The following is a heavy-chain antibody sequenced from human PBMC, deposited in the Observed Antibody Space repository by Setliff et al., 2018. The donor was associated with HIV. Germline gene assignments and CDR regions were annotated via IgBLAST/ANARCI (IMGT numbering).Heavy chain of an antibody. Sequence: GASVKVSCKASGYTFTSYYIHWVRQAPGQGLEWMGRINPNGGSTSYAQKFQGRVTMTRDTSTSTVYMELSSLRSEDTAMYYCACLGVSHQIDLDYWGHGTLVTVSS. CDR3: ACLGVSHQIDLDY. V-gene: IGHV1-46*01. CDR2: INPNGGST. J-gene: IGHJ4*01. D-gene: IGHD3-10*01. CDR1: GYTFTSYY.